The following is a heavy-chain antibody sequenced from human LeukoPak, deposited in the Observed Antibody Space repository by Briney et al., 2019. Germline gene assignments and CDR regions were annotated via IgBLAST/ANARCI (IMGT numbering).Heavy chain of an antibody. J-gene: IGHJ4*02. CDR3: AKEREYSGYEPLPNDY. V-gene: IGHV3-23*01. D-gene: IGHD5-12*01. CDR2: IRGSSGST. CDR1: GFTFISYA. Sequence: GGSLRLSCAASGFTFISYAMSWVRQAPGKGLEWVSVIRGSSGSTYYADSVKGRFTISRDDSKNTLYLQMNSLRAEDTAVYYCAKEREYSGYEPLPNDYWGQGTLVTVSS.